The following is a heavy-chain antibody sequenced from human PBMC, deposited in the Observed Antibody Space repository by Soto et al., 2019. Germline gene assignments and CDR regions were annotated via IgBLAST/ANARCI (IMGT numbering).Heavy chain of an antibody. Sequence: GGPLRLSDAPFGFTFRSYIINWARQAPGKGLEWFSSISSSSSYIYYADSVKGRFTISRDNAKNSLYLQMNSLRAEDTAVYYCARVKVRFLEAPAPFDYWSQGTLVTVSS. D-gene: IGHD3-3*01. CDR2: ISSSSSYI. CDR3: ARVKVRFLEAPAPFDY. CDR1: GFTFRSYI. V-gene: IGHV3-21*01. J-gene: IGHJ4*02.